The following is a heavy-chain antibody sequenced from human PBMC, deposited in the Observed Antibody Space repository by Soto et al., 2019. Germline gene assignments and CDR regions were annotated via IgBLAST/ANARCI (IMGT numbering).Heavy chain of an antibody. Sequence: SVKVSCKAFGGTFSISGVNWVRQAPGQGLEWMAGIIPIFGTAKYAQKFQGRVTISAAESTSTAYMELSSLRSDDTAMYYCARDGGGYDSSGYNFFYWGQGTLVTVSS. CDR3: ARDGGGYDSSGYNFFY. CDR2: IIPIFGTA. J-gene: IGHJ4*02. CDR1: GGTFSISG. D-gene: IGHD3-22*01. V-gene: IGHV1-69*13.